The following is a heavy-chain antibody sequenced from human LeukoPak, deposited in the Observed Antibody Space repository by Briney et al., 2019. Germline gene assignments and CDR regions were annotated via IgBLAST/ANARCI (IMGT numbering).Heavy chain of an antibody. Sequence: TGGSLRLSCAASGFTFSSYNMNWVRQAPGKGLEWVSSISSSSSYIYYADSVKGRFTISRDNAKNSLYLQMNSLRAEDTAVYYCARDRRNSGSYYVDYWGQGTLVTVSS. CDR1: GFTFSSYN. J-gene: IGHJ4*02. V-gene: IGHV3-21*01. CDR3: ARDRRNSGSYYVDY. D-gene: IGHD1-26*01. CDR2: ISSSSSYI.